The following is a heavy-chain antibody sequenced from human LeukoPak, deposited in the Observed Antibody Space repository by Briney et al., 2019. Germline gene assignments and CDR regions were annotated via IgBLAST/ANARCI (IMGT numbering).Heavy chain of an antibody. V-gene: IGHV3-7*01. J-gene: IGHJ4*02. CDR3: ARRGYSGYDFEIFDY. Sequence: GGSLRLSCAASGLTFSSYWMSWVRQAPGKGLEWVANIKQDGSEKYYVDSVKGRFTISRDNAKNSLYLQMNSLRAEDTAVYYCARRGYSGYDFEIFDYWGQGTLVTVSS. CDR1: GLTFSSYW. D-gene: IGHD5-12*01. CDR2: IKQDGSEK.